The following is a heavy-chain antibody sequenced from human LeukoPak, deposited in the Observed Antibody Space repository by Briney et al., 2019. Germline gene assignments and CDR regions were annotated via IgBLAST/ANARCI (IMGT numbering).Heavy chain of an antibody. V-gene: IGHV4-59*01. CDR2: IYYSGST. D-gene: IGHD3-22*01. Sequence: SETLSLTCTVSGGSISSYYWSWIRQPPGKGLEWIGYIYYSGSTNYNPSLKSRVTISVDTSKNQFSLKLSSVTAADTAVYYCARGTYYCDSSGYYPLDFDYWGQGTLVTVSS. CDR1: GGSISSYY. J-gene: IGHJ4*02. CDR3: ARGTYYCDSSGYYPLDFDY.